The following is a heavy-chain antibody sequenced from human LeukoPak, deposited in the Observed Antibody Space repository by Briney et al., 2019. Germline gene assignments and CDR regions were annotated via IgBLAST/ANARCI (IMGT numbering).Heavy chain of an antibody. CDR2: IHSGGTT. D-gene: IGHD3-3*02. Sequence: GSLRLSCAASGFTFSSYSMNWVRQAPGKGLEWIGRIHSGGTTNYNPSLMSRVTLSIDKSKKHISLRLTSVTAADTALYYCARDNGSGYTKGYEHYYYYLDVWGKGTTVTVSS. CDR1: GFTFSSYS. CDR3: ARDNGSGYTKGYEHYYYYLDV. J-gene: IGHJ6*03. V-gene: IGHV4-4*07.